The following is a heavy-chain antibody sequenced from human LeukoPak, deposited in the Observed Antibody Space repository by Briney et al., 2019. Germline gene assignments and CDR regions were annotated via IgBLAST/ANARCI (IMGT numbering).Heavy chain of an antibody. Sequence: ASVKVSCKASGYTFTSYAMNWVRQAPGQGLEWMGWISTNTGNPTYAQGFTGRFVFSLDTSVSTAYLQISSLKAEDTAVYYCARSSDYGDQNDAFDIWGQGTMVTVSS. CDR3: ARSSDYGDQNDAFDI. CDR1: GYTFTSYA. D-gene: IGHD4-17*01. J-gene: IGHJ3*02. CDR2: ISTNTGNP. V-gene: IGHV7-4-1*02.